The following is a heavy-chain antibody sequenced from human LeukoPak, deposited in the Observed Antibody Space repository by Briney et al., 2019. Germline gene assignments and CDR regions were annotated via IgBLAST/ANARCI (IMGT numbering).Heavy chain of an antibody. CDR3: AREAYCGGDCPSTYYFDY. CDR2: ISSSGSTI. D-gene: IGHD2-21*02. Sequence: GGSLRLSCAASGFTFSDYYMSWIRQAPGKGLERVSYISSSGSTIYYADSVKGRFTISRDNAKNSLYLQMNSLRAEDTAVYYCAREAYCGGDCPSTYYFDYWGQGTLVTVSS. V-gene: IGHV3-11*04. J-gene: IGHJ4*02. CDR1: GFTFSDYY.